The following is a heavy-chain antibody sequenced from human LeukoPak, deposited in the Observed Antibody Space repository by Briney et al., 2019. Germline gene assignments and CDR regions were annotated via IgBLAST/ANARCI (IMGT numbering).Heavy chain of an antibody. CDR1: GFTFSSYW. D-gene: IGHD1-26*01. CDR3: ARGGSEGATKRSGTDY. Sequence: GGSLRLSCAGSGFTFSSYWMSWVRQAPGKGLEWVASIKQDGSEKYYVDSVKGRFTISRDNANNSLYLQMNSLRAEDTAVYYCARGGSEGATKRSGTDYWGQGTLVTVSS. V-gene: IGHV3-7*01. CDR2: IKQDGSEK. J-gene: IGHJ4*02.